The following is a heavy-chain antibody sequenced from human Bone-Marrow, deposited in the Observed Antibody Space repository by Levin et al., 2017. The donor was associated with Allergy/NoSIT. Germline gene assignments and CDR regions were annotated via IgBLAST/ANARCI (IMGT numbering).Heavy chain of an antibody. D-gene: IGHD2-15*01. CDR2: ISGSGGST. CDR3: AKAITYCSGGSGPFDY. J-gene: IGHJ4*02. CDR1: GFTFSSYA. V-gene: IGHV3-23*01. Sequence: GGSLRLSCAASGFTFSSYAMSWVRQAPGKGLEWVSAISGSGGSTYYADSVKGRFTISRDNSKNTLYLQMNSLRAEDTAVYYCAKAITYCSGGSGPFDYWGQGTLVTVSS.